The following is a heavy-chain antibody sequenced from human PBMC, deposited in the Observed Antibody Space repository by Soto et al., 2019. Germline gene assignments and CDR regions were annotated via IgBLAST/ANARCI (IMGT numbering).Heavy chain of an antibody. CDR1: GYTFTSYG. CDR3: ARFGSDIVVVPAKPGSYGMDV. Sequence: ASVKVSCKASGYTFTSYGISWVRQAPGQGLEGVGWISAYNGNTNYAQKLQGRVTMTTDTSTSKAYMELRSLRSDDTAVYYCARFGSDIVVVPAKPGSYGMDVWGQGTTVTVSS. D-gene: IGHD2-2*01. J-gene: IGHJ6*02. V-gene: IGHV1-18*01. CDR2: ISAYNGNT.